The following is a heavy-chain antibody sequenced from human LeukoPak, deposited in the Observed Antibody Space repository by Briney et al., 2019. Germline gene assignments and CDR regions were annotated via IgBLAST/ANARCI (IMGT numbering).Heavy chain of an antibody. CDR1: GFTFSTYW. Sequence: GGSLRLSCVASGFTFSTYWMSWVRQATGKGLEWVSGIASAGATFYAGSVRGRFTTTRENAKNTLYLQMNSLRAEDTAMYHCVTGAEGWAYWGQGALVTVSS. CDR3: VTGAEGWAY. V-gene: IGHV3-13*01. D-gene: IGHD1-26*01. CDR2: IASAGAT. J-gene: IGHJ4*02.